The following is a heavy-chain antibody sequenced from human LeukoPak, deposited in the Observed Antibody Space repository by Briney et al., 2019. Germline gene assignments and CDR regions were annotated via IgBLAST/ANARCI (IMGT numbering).Heavy chain of an antibody. V-gene: IGHV3-7*01. CDR2: IKGDGSEK. CDR1: GFTFSSYW. J-gene: IGHJ4*02. Sequence: GGSLRLSCAASGFTFSSYWMSWVRQAPGKGLEWLANIKGDGSEKYYVDSVKGRFTISRDNAENSLHLHMNSLRAEDTAVYYCARYRHCGGDCYPLDYWGQGTLVTVSS. D-gene: IGHD2-21*02. CDR3: ARYRHCGGDCYPLDY.